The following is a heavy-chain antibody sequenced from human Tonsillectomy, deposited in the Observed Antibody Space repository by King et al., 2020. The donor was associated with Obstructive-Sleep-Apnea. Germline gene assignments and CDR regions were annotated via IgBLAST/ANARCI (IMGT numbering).Heavy chain of an antibody. V-gene: IGHV1-2*02. CDR1: GDTFPGDY. CDR3: ASLSTD. D-gene: IGHD2-21*02. Sequence: VQLVESGAEVKKPGASVRVSCKASGDTFPGDYIHWVRQAPGQGFEWRGWIIVGSGATTYAQKFQDRISITRDISIKTVYMDLSSLTSDDTAIFYCASLSTDWGQGTLVTVSS. CDR2: IIVGSGAT. J-gene: IGHJ4*02.